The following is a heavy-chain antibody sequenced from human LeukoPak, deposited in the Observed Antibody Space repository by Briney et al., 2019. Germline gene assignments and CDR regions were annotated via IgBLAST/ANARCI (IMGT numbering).Heavy chain of an antibody. CDR1: GFSFSDYY. CDR2: ISDSRDNRV. CDR3: ARDLYGSKPKNFDY. J-gene: IGHJ4*02. D-gene: IGHD6-13*01. Sequence: KPGGSLRLSCTASGFSFSDYYMGWIRQAPGKGLEWITYISDSRDNRVYYVESVVGRFTVSRDNARSSLFLQMNSLRAEDTAVYYCARDLYGSKPKNFDYWGRGTLVTVSS. V-gene: IGHV3-11*01.